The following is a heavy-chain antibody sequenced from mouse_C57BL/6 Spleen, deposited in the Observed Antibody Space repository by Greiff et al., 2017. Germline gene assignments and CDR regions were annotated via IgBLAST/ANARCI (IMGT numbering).Heavy chain of an antibody. J-gene: IGHJ2*01. CDR2: ISSGSSTI. V-gene: IGHV5-17*01. CDR3: ARGLLWDY. CDR1: GFTFSDYG. D-gene: IGHD2-1*01. Sequence: EVNVVESGGGLVKPGGSLKLSCAASGFTFSDYGMHWVRQAPGKGLERVAYISSGSSTIYYAGTVKGRFTISRDNAKNTLFLQMTSLRSEDTAMYYCARGLLWDYWGQGTTLTVSS.